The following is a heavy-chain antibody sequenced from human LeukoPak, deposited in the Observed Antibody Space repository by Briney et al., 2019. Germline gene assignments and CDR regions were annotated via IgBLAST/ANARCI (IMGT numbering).Heavy chain of an antibody. CDR3: ARRGMATSDAFDI. CDR1: GGSFSGYY. J-gene: IGHJ3*02. V-gene: IGHV4-34*01. D-gene: IGHD5-24*01. Sequence: PSETLSLTCAVYGGSFSGYYWSWIRQPPGKGLEWIGEINHSGSTNYNPSLKSRVTISVDTSKNQFSLKLSSVTAADTAVYYCARRGMATSDAFDIWGQGTMVTVSS. CDR2: INHSGST.